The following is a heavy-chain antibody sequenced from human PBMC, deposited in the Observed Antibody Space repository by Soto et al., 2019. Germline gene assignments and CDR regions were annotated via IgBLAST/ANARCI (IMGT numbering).Heavy chain of an antibody. CDR3: ASRLLYDWFAP. V-gene: IGHV4-39*01. D-gene: IGHD4-17*01. J-gene: IGHJ5*02. Sequence: SETLSLTCTLSGSSIGSSSYYWGWICQPPGKGLEWIGSIYYSGSTYYTPSLKSRVTISVDTSKNQFSLKLSSVTAADTAVYYCASRLLYDWFAPWGQGSLVIVSA. CDR2: IYYSGST. CDR1: GSSIGSSSYY.